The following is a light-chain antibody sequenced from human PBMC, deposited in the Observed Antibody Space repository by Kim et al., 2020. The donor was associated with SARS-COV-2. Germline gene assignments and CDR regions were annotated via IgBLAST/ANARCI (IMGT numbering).Light chain of an antibody. Sequence: GKAVTISCTRSSCNIASDYVQWYQQRPGSAPITVVYDDNQTPSGVPDRFSGSVDSSSNSATLTISGLRTEDEADYYCQSFDGTNWVFGGGTQLTVL. V-gene: IGLV6-57*03. CDR1: SCNIASDY. CDR3: QSFDGTNWV. CDR2: DDN. J-gene: IGLJ3*02.